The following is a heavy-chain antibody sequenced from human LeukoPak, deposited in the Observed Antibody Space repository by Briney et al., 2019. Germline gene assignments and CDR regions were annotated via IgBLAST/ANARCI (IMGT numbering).Heavy chain of an antibody. D-gene: IGHD5-18*01. CDR3: ARAKSQRGYTYGPHTYFDY. CDR2: IYYSGST. V-gene: IGHV4-30-4*01. CDR1: GGSISSADYS. Sequence: SQTLSLTCTVSGGSISSADYSWSWIRQPPGKGLEWIGYIYYSGSTYYNPSLKSRVTISVDTSKNQFSLRLSSVTAADTAVYYCARAKSQRGYTYGPHTYFDYWGQGTLVTVPS. J-gene: IGHJ4*02.